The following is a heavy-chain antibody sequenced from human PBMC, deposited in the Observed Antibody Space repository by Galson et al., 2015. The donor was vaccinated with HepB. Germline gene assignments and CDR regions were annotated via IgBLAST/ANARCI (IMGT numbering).Heavy chain of an antibody. D-gene: IGHD3-22*01. CDR3: ARERVVIPPTGMDV. Sequence: SLRLSCAASGFTFSDYSMSWIRQAPGKGLEWVSYITSGDSAIYYADSVKGRFTISRDNSKNSLYLQMDSLRAGDTAVYYCARERVVIPPTGMDVWGKGTTVTVSS. V-gene: IGHV3-11*01. J-gene: IGHJ6*04. CDR2: ITSGDSAI. CDR1: GFTFSDYS.